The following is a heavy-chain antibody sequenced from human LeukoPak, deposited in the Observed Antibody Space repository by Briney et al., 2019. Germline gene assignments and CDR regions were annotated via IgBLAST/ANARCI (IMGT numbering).Heavy chain of an antibody. CDR3: ARDSSRQQLVYYFDY. CDR1: GFTFSTYG. D-gene: IGHD6-13*01. Sequence: GGSLRLSCPASGFTFSTYGMHWVRQAPGKGLEWVAVISYDGSNKYYADSVKGRFTISRDNSKNTLYLQMNSLRAEDTAVYYCARDSSRQQLVYYFDYWGQGTLVTVSS. J-gene: IGHJ4*02. V-gene: IGHV3-30*19. CDR2: ISYDGSNK.